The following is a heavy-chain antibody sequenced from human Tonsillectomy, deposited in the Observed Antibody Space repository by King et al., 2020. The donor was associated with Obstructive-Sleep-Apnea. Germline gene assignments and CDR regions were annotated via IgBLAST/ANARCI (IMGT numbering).Heavy chain of an antibody. V-gene: IGHV3-73*01. J-gene: IGHJ5*01. CDR3: TKHGDPDDS. CDR1: GFTFSGSA. Sequence: VQLVESGGGLVQPGGSLKLSCAASGFTFSGSAMHWVRQASGKGLEWVGRIRSKADNYATAYAASVKGRFTIFSDDSKNTAYLQMNSLKTEDTAMYYCTKHGDPDDSWGQGTLVTVSP. D-gene: IGHD3-3*01. CDR2: IRSKADNYAT.